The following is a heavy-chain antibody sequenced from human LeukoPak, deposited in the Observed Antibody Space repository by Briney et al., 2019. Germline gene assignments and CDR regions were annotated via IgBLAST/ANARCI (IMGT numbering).Heavy chain of an antibody. CDR2: IYYTGTT. Sequence: SDTLSLTCIVSDGSVRSYYRCWIRQPPGKRLEWIGYIYYTGTTLHSPSLRGRVTMSVDTSENQFSLKLSSVTAADTAVYYCARHDAVPVIRRGFDFWGQGTLVTVSS. CDR3: ARHDAVPVIRRGFDF. CDR1: DGSVRSYY. D-gene: IGHD2-21*02. V-gene: IGHV4-59*08. J-gene: IGHJ4*02.